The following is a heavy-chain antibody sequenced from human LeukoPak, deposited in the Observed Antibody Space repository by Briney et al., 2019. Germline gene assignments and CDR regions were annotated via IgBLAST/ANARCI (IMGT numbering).Heavy chain of an antibody. V-gene: IGHV3-20*04. D-gene: IGHD7-27*01. Sequence: GGSLRLSCEPSGFKFVDYGMSWVRQAPGKGLEWVSVLDWNGDFTRYGDSVVGRFTIPRDNAKKSLYLQMNSLKAEDTALYYCVRAGANWGSGYLAYWGQGTLVTVSS. CDR2: LDWNGDFT. CDR3: VRAGANWGSGYLAY. J-gene: IGHJ4*02. CDR1: GFKFVDYG.